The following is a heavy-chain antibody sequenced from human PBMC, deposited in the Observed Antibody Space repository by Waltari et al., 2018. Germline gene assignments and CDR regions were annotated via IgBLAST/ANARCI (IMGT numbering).Heavy chain of an antibody. D-gene: IGHD4-17*01. Sequence: QVQLVQSGAEVKKPGASVTVSCKASGYTFTGYYMHWVRQAPGQGLEWMGRINPNSGGTNYAQKVQGRVTMTRDTSISTAYMELSRLRSDDTAVYYCARCGDYEYYGMDVWGQGTTVTVSS. CDR3: ARCGDYEYYGMDV. J-gene: IGHJ6*02. CDR1: GYTFTGYY. CDR2: INPNSGGT. V-gene: IGHV1-2*06.